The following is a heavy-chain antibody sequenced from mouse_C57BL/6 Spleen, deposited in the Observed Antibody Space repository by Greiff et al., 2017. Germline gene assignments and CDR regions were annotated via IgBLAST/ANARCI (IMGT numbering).Heavy chain of an antibody. CDR1: GYTFTSYW. CDR3: AREGSSYAD. D-gene: IGHD1-1*01. CDR2: IYPGSGST. Sequence: VQLQQPGAELVMPGASVKMSCKASGYTFTSYWITWVKQRPGQGLEWIGDIYPGSGSTNYNEKFKSKATLTVDTASSTAYIQPSRRTSEDSAVYYCAREGSSYADRDQGNTHTVSS. V-gene: IGHV1-55*01. J-gene: IGHJ2*01.